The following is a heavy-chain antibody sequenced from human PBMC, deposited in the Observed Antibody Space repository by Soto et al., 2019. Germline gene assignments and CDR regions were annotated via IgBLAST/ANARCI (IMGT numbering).Heavy chain of an antibody. J-gene: IGHJ4*02. D-gene: IGHD6-19*01. V-gene: IGHV3-30-3*01. CDR3: ARADSSGWYAFGY. Sequence: GGSLRLSCAASGFTFSSYAMHWVRQAPGKGLEWVAVISYDGSNKYYADSVKGRFTISRDNSKNTLYLQMNSLRAEDTAAYYCARADSSGWYAFGYWGQGTLVTVSS. CDR2: ISYDGSNK. CDR1: GFTFSSYA.